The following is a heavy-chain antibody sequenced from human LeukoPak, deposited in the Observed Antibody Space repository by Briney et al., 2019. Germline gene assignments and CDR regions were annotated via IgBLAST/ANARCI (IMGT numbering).Heavy chain of an antibody. D-gene: IGHD3-22*01. J-gene: IGHJ4*02. CDR2: ISGSGGST. CDR1: GFTFSSYG. Sequence: GGSLRLSCAASGFTFSSYGMSWVRQAPGKGLEWVSAISGSGGSTYYADSVKGRFTISRDNSKNTLYLQMNSLRAEDTAVYYCAKDLNGGYYDSSGYYLKYPFDYWGQGTLVTVSS. V-gene: IGHV3-23*01. CDR3: AKDLNGGYYDSSGYYLKYPFDY.